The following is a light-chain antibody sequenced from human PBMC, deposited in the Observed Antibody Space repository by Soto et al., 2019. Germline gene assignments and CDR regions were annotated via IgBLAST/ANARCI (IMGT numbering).Light chain of an antibody. CDR1: SSNIGSNY. Sequence: QSVLTQPHSASGTPGQRVTISCSGSSSNIGSNYVYWYQQLPGTAPKLLIYRNNQRPSGVPDRFSGSKSGTSASLAISGLRSEDEADYYCAAWDDSLSGSVFGTGTKLTVL. V-gene: IGLV1-47*01. J-gene: IGLJ1*01. CDR2: RNN. CDR3: AAWDDSLSGSV.